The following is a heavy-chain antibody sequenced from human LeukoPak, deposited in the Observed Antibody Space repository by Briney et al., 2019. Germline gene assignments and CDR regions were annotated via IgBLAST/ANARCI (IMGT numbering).Heavy chain of an antibody. CDR2: INAGNGNT. Sequence: ASVKVSCKASGYTFANYALHWVRQAPGQRLEWMGWINAGNGNTKYSQKFQGRVTITRDTSASTAYMELSNLRSEDTAAYYCARASRHYYDVLGSLGAFDVWGQGTMVTVSS. V-gene: IGHV1-3*01. CDR3: ARASRHYYDVLGSLGAFDV. J-gene: IGHJ3*01. CDR1: GYTFANYA. D-gene: IGHD3-22*01.